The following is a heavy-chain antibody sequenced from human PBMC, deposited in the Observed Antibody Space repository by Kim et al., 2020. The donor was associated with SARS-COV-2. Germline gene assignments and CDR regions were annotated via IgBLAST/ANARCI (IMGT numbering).Heavy chain of an antibody. V-gene: IGHV3-23*01. CDR2: IGANGDST. CDR1: GFTFMTYG. D-gene: IGHD4-17*01. CDR3: AKLVYSMTTRSGTCNV. Sequence: GGSLRLSCAASGFTFMTYGMTWVRQAPGKGLEWVSTIGANGDSTYYADSVKGRFTISRDNFKNTLFLQMYSLTADDTALYYCAKLVYSMTTRSGTCNVWGQWTMVTVSS. J-gene: IGHJ3*01.